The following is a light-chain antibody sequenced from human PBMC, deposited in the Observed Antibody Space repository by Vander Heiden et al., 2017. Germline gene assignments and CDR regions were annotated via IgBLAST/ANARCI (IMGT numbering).Light chain of an antibody. CDR3: HHYGASPYT. V-gene: IGKV3-20*01. J-gene: IGKJ2*01. CDR2: GVS. Sequence: EILFTQSPGTLSLSPGERATLSCRASQSVSDNQLAWYQQQPGQAPRLLMYGVSNRATGSPDRFSGSGSGTDFTLIISRLEPEDFAVYFCHHYGASPYTFGQGTKLEIK. CDR1: QSVSDNQ.